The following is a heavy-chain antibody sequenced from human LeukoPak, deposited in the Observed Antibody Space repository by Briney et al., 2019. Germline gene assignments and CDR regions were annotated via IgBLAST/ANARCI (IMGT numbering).Heavy chain of an antibody. CDR2: ISGSGDST. CDR1: GFTSRFTSSSCA. J-gene: IGHJ5*02. Sequence: GGSLRLSCAASGFTSRFTSSSCAMTWVRQAPGKGLEWVSGISGSGDSTYYADSVKGRFTISRDNSKNMLYLQMNSLRADDTAVYYCALDRGYSSGTRAWGQGTLVTVSS. V-gene: IGHV3-23*01. D-gene: IGHD5-18*01. CDR3: ALDRGYSSGTRA.